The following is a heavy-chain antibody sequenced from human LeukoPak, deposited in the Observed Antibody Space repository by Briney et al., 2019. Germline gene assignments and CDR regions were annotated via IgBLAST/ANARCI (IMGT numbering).Heavy chain of an antibody. J-gene: IGHJ4*02. CDR2: ISGSGGST. CDR1: GVTFSSYA. V-gene: IGHV3-23*01. Sequence: GGSLRLSCAASGVTFSSYAMSWVRQAPGKGLEWVSAISGSGGSTYYADSVKGRFTISRDNSKNTLYLQMNSLRAEDTAVYYCASHRGHYYDSSGYYPFDYWGQGTLVTVSS. CDR3: ASHRGHYYDSSGYYPFDY. D-gene: IGHD3-22*01.